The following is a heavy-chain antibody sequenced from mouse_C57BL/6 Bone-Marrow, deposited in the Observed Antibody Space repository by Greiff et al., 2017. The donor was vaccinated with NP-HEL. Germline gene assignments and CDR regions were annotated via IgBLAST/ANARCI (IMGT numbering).Heavy chain of an antibody. V-gene: IGHV1-72*01. CDR3: ARGGYGSSAWFAY. CDR2: IDPNSGGT. Sequence: QVQLKQPGAELVKPGASVKLSCKASGYTFTSYWMHWVKQRPGRGLEWIGRIDPNSGGTKYNEKFKSKATLTVDKPSSTAYMQLSSLTSEDSAVYYCARGGYGSSAWFAYWGQGTLVTVSA. D-gene: IGHD1-1*01. CDR1: GYTFTSYW. J-gene: IGHJ3*01.